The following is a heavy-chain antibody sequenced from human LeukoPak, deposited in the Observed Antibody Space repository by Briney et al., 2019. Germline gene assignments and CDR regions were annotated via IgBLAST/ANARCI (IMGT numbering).Heavy chain of an antibody. CDR1: GFTFSSNA. Sequence: GSLRLSCAVSGFTFSSNALSWVRQAPGKGLEWIGSIYYSGSTYYNPSLKSRVTISVDTSKNQFSLKLSSVTAADTAVYYCARLFPIYDILTGYATDQDYWGQGTLVTVSS. J-gene: IGHJ4*02. CDR2: IYYSGST. D-gene: IGHD3-9*01. CDR3: ARLFPIYDILTGYATDQDY. V-gene: IGHV4-39*01.